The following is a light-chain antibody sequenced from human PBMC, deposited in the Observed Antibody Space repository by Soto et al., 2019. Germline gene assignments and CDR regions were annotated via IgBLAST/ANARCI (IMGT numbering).Light chain of an antibody. CDR1: QSVLYSSNNKNY. Sequence: DIVMTQSPDSLAVSLGERATINCKSSQSVLYSSNNKNYLAWYQQQPGQPPKLLIYWASTRESGVPDRFSGSGEGTECTLTSSSLQAEDVAVYYCQQYYSTPLTFGGGTKVEIK. V-gene: IGKV4-1*01. CDR2: WAS. CDR3: QQYYSTPLT. J-gene: IGKJ4*02.